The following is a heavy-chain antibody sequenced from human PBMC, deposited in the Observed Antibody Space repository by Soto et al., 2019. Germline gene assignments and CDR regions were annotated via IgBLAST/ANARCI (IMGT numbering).Heavy chain of an antibody. CDR2: ISGSGGST. D-gene: IGHD3-10*01. J-gene: IGHJ4*02. V-gene: IGHV3-23*01. CDR3: AKTPGPGGSGYYYFDY. CDR1: GFTLSSYA. Sequence: PGGSLRLSCAASGFTLSSYAIHWVRQAPGKGLEWVSAISGSGGSTYYADSVKGRFTISRDNSKNTLYLQMNSLRAEDTAVYYCAKTPGPGGSGYYYFDYWGQGTLVTVSS.